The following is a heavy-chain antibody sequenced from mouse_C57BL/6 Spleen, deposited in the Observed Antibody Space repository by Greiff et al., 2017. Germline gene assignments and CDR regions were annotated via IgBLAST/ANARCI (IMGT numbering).Heavy chain of an antibody. D-gene: IGHD2-4*01. CDR1: GFTFSDYG. CDR3: ARMDYDVLFDY. CDR2: ISSGSSTI. V-gene: IGHV5-17*01. J-gene: IGHJ2*01. Sequence: EVKLMESGGGLVKPGGSLKLSCAASGFTFSDYGMHWVRQAPEKGLEWVAYISSGSSTIYYADTVKGRFTISRDNAKNTLFLQMTSLRSEDTAMYYCARMDYDVLFDYWGQGTTLTVSS.